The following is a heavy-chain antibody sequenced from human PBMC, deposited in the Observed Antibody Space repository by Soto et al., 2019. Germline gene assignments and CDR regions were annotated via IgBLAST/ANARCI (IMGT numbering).Heavy chain of an antibody. CDR3: VRVGRGVIHY. CDR2: ISTSSTTV. Sequence: GGSLRLSCAASGFTFSDYYMVWVRQAPGKGLEWVSYISTSSTTVYYADSVKGRFTISRDNAKNSLYLQMNSLRADDTAVYYCVRVGRGVIHYWGQGTLVTVSS. J-gene: IGHJ4*02. CDR1: GFTFSDYY. V-gene: IGHV3-11*01. D-gene: IGHD3-10*01.